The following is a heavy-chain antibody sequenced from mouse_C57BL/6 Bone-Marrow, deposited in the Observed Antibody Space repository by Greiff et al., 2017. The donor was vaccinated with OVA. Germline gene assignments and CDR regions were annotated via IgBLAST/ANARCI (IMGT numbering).Heavy chain of an antibody. J-gene: IGHJ3*01. CDR2: IYPRSGNT. CDR1: GYTFTSYG. D-gene: IGHD2-2*01. CDR3: ARGYYGYRFAY. V-gene: IGHV1-81*01. Sequence: QVQLQQSGAELARPGASVKLSCKASGYTFTSYGISWVKQRTGQGLEWIGEIYPRSGNTYYNEKFKGKATLTADKSSSTAYMELRSLTSEDSAVYFCARGYYGYRFAYWGQGTLVTVSA.